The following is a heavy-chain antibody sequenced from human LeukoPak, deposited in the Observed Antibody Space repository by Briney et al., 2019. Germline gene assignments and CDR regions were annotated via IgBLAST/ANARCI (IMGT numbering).Heavy chain of an antibody. V-gene: IGHV3-11*05. CDR3: ARDRTRSTSYYGMDV. Sequence: PGGSLRLSCAASEFTFSDYYMSWIRQAPGKGLEWVSYISSSSTSTNYADSVKGRFAVSRDNAKNSLYLQMNSLRAEDTAVHYCARDRTRSTSYYGMDVWGQGTTVTVSS. J-gene: IGHJ6*02. CDR1: EFTFSDYY. D-gene: IGHD3-10*01. CDR2: ISSSSTST.